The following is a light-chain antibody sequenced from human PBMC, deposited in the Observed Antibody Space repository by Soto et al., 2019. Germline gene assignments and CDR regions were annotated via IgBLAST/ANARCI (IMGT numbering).Light chain of an antibody. CDR1: QTVSSSH. CDR3: QHFGSSPPKYT. V-gene: IGKV3-20*01. Sequence: EVVLTQSPGTLSLSPGERATLSSRASQTVSSSHLAWYQQKPGQAPRLLIYGASDRATDIPDRFSGSGSGTDFTLTISRLEPEDFAVYYCQHFGSSPPKYTFGQGTKLEIK. J-gene: IGKJ2*01. CDR2: GAS.